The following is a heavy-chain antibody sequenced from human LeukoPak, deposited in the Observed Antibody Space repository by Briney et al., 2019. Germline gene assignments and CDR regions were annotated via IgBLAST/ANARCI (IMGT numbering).Heavy chain of an antibody. Sequence: PGGSLRLSCAASGFTVRDGYMSWVRQAPGKRLEWLAFIYVSGTTFYAASVKGRFTISRDNAKNTVYLRMNNLRAEDMALYYCGRHAYGGSPPLSWGQGALVTVSS. D-gene: IGHD3-10*01. J-gene: IGHJ4*02. CDR2: IYVSGTT. CDR3: GRHAYGGSPPLS. CDR1: GFTVRDGY. V-gene: IGHV3-53*01.